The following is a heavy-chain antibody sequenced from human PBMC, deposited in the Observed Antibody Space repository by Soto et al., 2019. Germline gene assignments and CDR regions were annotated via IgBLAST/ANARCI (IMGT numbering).Heavy chain of an antibody. CDR2: IWYDGSNK. D-gene: IGHD6-13*01. CDR1: GFTFSSYG. Sequence: QVQLVESGGGVVQPGRSLRLSCAASGFTFSSYGMHWVRQAPGKGLEWVAVIWYDGSNKYYADSVKGRFTISRDNSKNTLYLQMNSLRAEDTAVYYCARDQLRSYSSSWYMSPSTWDYWGQGTLVTVSS. J-gene: IGHJ4*02. V-gene: IGHV3-33*01. CDR3: ARDQLRSYSSSWYMSPSTWDY.